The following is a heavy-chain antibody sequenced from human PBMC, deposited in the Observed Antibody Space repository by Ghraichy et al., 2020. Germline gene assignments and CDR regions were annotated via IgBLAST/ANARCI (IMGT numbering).Heavy chain of an antibody. D-gene: IGHD2-2*03. CDR3: ARDPWIWDWLD. V-gene: IGHV3-7*03. J-gene: IGHJ4*02. CDR2: IKEDGTER. CDR1: GFTFSRYW. Sequence: GGSLRLSCAASGFTFSRYWMSWVRQGPGKRLELVANIKEDGTERYYVDSVKGRFTISRDNAKNSLYLQMNSLRAEDTALYYCARDPWIWDWLDWGQGTLVTGSS.